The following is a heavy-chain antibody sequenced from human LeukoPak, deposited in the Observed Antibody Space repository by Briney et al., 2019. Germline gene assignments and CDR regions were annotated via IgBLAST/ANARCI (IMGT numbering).Heavy chain of an antibody. CDR2: ISSSGSTI. CDR1: GFTFSSCE. D-gene: IGHD3-10*01. V-gene: IGHV3-48*03. J-gene: IGHJ6*02. CDR3: ASGDYYYSMDV. Sequence: GGSLRLSCAASGFTFSSCEMNWVRQAPGKGLEWVSYISSSGSTIYYADSVKGRFTISRDNAKNSLYLQMNSLRAEDTAVYYCASGDYYYSMDVWGQGTAVTVSS.